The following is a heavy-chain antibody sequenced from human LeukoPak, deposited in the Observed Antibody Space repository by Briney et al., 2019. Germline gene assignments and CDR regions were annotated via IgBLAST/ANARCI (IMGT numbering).Heavy chain of an antibody. V-gene: IGHV4-34*01. CDR1: GGSFSGYY. CDR3: ARFATRRITMVRGVIPPKYGMDV. J-gene: IGHJ6*02. Sequence: SSETLSLTCAVYGGSFSGYYWSWIRQPPGKGLEWIGEINHSGSTNYNPSLKSRVTISVDTSKNQFSLKLSPVTAADTAVYYCARFATRRITMVRGVIPPKYGMDVWGQGTTVTVSS. D-gene: IGHD3-10*01. CDR2: INHSGST.